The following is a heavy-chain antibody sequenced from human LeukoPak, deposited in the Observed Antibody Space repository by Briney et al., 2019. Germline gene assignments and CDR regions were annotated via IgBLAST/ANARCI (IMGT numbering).Heavy chain of an antibody. V-gene: IGHV3-33*06. CDR1: GFTFSSYG. CDR3: AKDGTFGIAVAGTVDY. J-gene: IGHJ4*02. Sequence: GGSLRLSCAASGFTFSSYGMHWVRQAPGKGLEWVAVIWYDGSNKYYADSVKGRFTISRDNSKNTLYLQMNSLRAEDTAVYYCAKDGTFGIAVAGTVDYWGQGTLVTVSS. D-gene: IGHD6-19*01. CDR2: IWYDGSNK.